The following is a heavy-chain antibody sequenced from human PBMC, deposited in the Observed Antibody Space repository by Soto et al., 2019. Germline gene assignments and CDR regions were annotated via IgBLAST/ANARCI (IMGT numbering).Heavy chain of an antibody. J-gene: IGHJ4*02. CDR3: ARYCSSTSCYHDY. CDR1: GGSFSGYY. D-gene: IGHD2-2*01. Sequence: SSETLSLTCAVYGGSFSGYYWSWIRQPPGKGLEWIGEINHSGSTNYNPSLKSRVTISVDTSKNQFSLKLSSVTAADTAVYYCARYCSSTSCYHDYWGQGTLVTVSS. CDR2: INHSGST. V-gene: IGHV4-34*01.